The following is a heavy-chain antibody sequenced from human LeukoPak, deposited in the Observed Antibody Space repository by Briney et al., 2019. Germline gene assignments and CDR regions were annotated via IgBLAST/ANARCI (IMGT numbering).Heavy chain of an antibody. CDR3: ASTLVRGVIRHDY. CDR1: GYTFTDYY. D-gene: IGHD3-10*01. V-gene: IGHV1-18*04. Sequence: GASVKVSCKASGYTFTDYYMHWVRQAPGQGLEWMGWISAYNGNTNYAQKLQGRVTMTTDTSTSTAYMELRSLRSDDTAVYYCASTLVRGVIRHDYWGQGTLVTVSS. J-gene: IGHJ4*02. CDR2: ISAYNGNT.